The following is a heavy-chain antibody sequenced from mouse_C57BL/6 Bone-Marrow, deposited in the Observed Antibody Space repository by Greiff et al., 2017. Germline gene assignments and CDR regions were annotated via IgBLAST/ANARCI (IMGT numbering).Heavy chain of an antibody. CDR2: ISDGGSYT. V-gene: IGHV5-4*03. Sequence: DVKLVESGGGLVKPGGSLKLSCAASGFTFSSYAMSWVRQTPEKRLEWVATISDGGSYTYYPDNVKGRFTISRDNAKNNLYLQLSHLKSEDTAMYYCARVVDYYGNSFDYWGQGTTLTVSS. CDR1: GFTFSSYA. CDR3: ARVVDYYGNSFDY. J-gene: IGHJ2*01. D-gene: IGHD1-1*01.